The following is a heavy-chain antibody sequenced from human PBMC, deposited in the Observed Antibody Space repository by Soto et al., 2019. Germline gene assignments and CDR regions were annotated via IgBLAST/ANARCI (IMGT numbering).Heavy chain of an antibody. CDR3: ARALRYAFDI. J-gene: IGHJ3*02. Sequence: GGSLRLSCAASGFTFSSYAMHWVRQAPGKGLEYVSAISSNGGSTYYANSVKGRFTISRDNSKNTLYLQMGSLRAEDMAVYYCARALRYAFDIWGQRTIVTVXS. V-gene: IGHV3-64*01. CDR1: GFTFSSYA. CDR2: ISSNGGST.